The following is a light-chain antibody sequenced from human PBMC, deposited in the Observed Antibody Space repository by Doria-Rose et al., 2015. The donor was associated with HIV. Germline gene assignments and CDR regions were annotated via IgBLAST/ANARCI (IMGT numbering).Light chain of an antibody. CDR1: QSLLHTIGYNY. J-gene: IGKJ2*01. Sequence: EIVMSQSPLALPVTPGQPASISCRSSQSLLHTIGYNYLDWYLQKPGQSPQLLIYLGSNRASGVPDRFSGSGSGTDFTLKISRVEAEDVGVYYCMQALQTPYTFGQGTKLETK. CDR2: LGS. V-gene: IGKV2-28*01. CDR3: MQALQTPYT.